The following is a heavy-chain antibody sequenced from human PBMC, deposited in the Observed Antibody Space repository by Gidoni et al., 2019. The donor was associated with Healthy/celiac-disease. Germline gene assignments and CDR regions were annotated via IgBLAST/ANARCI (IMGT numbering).Heavy chain of an antibody. Sequence: EVQLVESGGGLVKPGGSLRLSCAASGFTFSSYSMNWVRQAPGKVLEWVSSISSSSSYIYYADSVKGRFTISRDNAKNSLYLQMNSLRAEDTAVYYCARGETVTIDYWGQGTLVTVSS. V-gene: IGHV3-21*01. J-gene: IGHJ4*02. CDR2: ISSSSSYI. CDR1: GFTFSSYS. D-gene: IGHD4-17*01. CDR3: ARGETVTIDY.